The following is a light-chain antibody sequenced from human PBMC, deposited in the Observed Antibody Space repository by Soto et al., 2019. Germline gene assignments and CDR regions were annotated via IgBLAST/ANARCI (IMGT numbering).Light chain of an antibody. CDR1: QSINTW. CDR3: QQYDTDSRT. CDR2: DAS. Sequence: DIQMTQYPSTLSASVGDRVTVTCRASQSINTWLAWYQQKPGKAPKLLIYDASSLQSGVPSRFTGRGSGTEFTLTISSLQPDDFATYYCQQYDTDSRTFGQETKV. J-gene: IGKJ1*01. V-gene: IGKV1-5*01.